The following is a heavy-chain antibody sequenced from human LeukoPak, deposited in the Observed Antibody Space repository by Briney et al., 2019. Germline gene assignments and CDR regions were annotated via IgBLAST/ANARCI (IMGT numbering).Heavy chain of an antibody. D-gene: IGHD3-22*01. V-gene: IGHV4-30-4*01. CDR3: ARDHYDSSGYFLGNDY. CDR1: GGSITSGEHY. CDR2: VAYTGST. J-gene: IGHJ4*02. Sequence: SETLSLTCAVSGGSITSGEHYCSWIRQPPGKGLEWIGYVAYTGSTNYNPSLSSRVTMSVDTSRNQFSLKLSSVTAADTAVYYCARDHYDSSGYFLGNDYWGQGILVTVSS.